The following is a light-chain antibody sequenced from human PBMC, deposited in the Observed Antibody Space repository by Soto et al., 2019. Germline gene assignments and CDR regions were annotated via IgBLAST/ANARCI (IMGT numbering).Light chain of an antibody. J-gene: IGKJ1*01. CDR2: DAS. V-gene: IGKV1-5*01. CDR1: QSISSW. Sequence: DIQMTQSPSTLSASVGDRVTITCRASQSISSWLAWYQQKPGKAPKLLIYDASSLESGVPSRFSGSGSGTEFTLTISILQPDDFATYYCQQYNSISGTFGQGTKVEIK. CDR3: QQYNSISGT.